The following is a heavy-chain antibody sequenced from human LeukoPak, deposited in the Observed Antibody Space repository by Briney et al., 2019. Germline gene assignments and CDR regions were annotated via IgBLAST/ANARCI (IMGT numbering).Heavy chain of an antibody. CDR1: GGSFSGYY. J-gene: IGHJ3*01. Sequence: PSETLSLTCAVYGGSFSGYYWSWIRQPPGKGLEWIGEINHSGSTNYNPSLKGRVTISVDTSKNQFSLKLSSVTAADTAVYYCARGRDWGQGTMVTVSS. V-gene: IGHV4-34*01. CDR3: ARGRD. CDR2: INHSGST.